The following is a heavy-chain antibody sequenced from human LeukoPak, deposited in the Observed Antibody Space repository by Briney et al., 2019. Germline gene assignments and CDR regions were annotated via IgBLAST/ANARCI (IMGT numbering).Heavy chain of an antibody. Sequence: ASVKVSCKASGYTFTTYGISWVRQAPGQGLEWMGWISAYNRNTNYAQTLQGRVTMTTDTSTSTAYMELRSLRSDDMAVYYCARDSSIAVAGSFDYWGQGTLVTVSS. CDR2: ISAYNRNT. V-gene: IGHV1-18*03. CDR3: ARDSSIAVAGSFDY. J-gene: IGHJ4*02. CDR1: GYTFTTYG. D-gene: IGHD6-19*01.